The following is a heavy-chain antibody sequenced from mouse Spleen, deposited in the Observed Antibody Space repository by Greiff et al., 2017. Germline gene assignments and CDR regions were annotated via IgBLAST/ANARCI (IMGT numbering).Heavy chain of an antibody. V-gene: IGHV5-9*01. CDR2: ISSGGGNT. Sequence: EVMLVESGGGLVKLGGSLKLSCAASGFTFSSYAMSWVRQTPEKRLEWVATISSGGGNTYYPDSVKGRFTISRDNAKNTLYLQMSSLKSEDTAMYYCARQNWDYWGQGTTLTVSS. D-gene: IGHD4-1*01. CDR1: GFTFSSYA. CDR3: ARQNWDY. J-gene: IGHJ2*01.